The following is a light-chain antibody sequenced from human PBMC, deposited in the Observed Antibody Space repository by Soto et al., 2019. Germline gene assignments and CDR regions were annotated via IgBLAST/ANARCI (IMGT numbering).Light chain of an antibody. CDR2: GAS. J-gene: IGKJ4*01. Sequence: DIQLTQSPSFLSASVGDRVTITCRASQGINHYVAWYQQKPGKAPKCLIYGASAYQSGGPSRFSGSGSWAEFTLSISSLQPEDFATYYCQHVYSYPLTFGGGTRVEI. V-gene: IGKV1-9*01. CDR1: QGINHY. CDR3: QHVYSYPLT.